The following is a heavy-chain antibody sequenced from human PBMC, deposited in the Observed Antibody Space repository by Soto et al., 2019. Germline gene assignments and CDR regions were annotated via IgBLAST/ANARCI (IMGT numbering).Heavy chain of an antibody. CDR2: ISSGSRYI. V-gene: IGHV3-21*06. J-gene: IGHJ4*02. Sequence: KPGGSLRLSCEASGFTFSWTSMNWFRQAPGKGLEWVASISSGSRYIYYSDSVQGRFTVSRDNARNSVYLEMKSLRADDTAVYYCARDTLRGDFDYWGQGTLVTVSS. CDR1: GFTFSWTS. CDR3: ARDTLRGDFDY. D-gene: IGHD3-16*01.